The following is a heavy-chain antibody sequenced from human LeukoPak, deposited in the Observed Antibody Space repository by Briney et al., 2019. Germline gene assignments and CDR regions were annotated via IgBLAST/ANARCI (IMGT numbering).Heavy chain of an antibody. V-gene: IGHV3-30*02. Sequence: GGSLRLSCAAPGFTFSSYGMHWVRQAPGKGLEWAAFIRYDGSNKYYADSVKGRFTISRDNSKNTLYLQMNSLRAEDTAVYYCAKVVLWFGDLFGYWGQGTLVTVSS. J-gene: IGHJ4*02. CDR1: GFTFSSYG. CDR2: IRYDGSNK. CDR3: AKVVLWFGDLFGY. D-gene: IGHD3-10*01.